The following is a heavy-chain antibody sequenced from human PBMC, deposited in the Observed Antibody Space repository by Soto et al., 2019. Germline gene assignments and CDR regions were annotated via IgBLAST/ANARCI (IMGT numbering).Heavy chain of an antibody. CDR1: GGTFSSYA. J-gene: IGHJ4*02. Sequence: SVKVSCKASGGTFSSYAISRVRQAPGQGLEWMGGIIPIFGTANYAQKFQGRVTITADESTSTAYMELSSLRSEDTAVYYCARGGPYYYDSSGYFRFDYWGQGTLVTVSS. D-gene: IGHD3-22*01. CDR3: ARGGPYYYDSSGYFRFDY. V-gene: IGHV1-69*13. CDR2: IIPIFGTA.